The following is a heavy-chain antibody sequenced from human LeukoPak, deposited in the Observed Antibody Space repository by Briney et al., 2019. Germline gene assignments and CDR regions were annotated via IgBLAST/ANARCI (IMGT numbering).Heavy chain of an antibody. V-gene: IGHV3-23*01. CDR3: AQGSYCTGTDCYNMDV. CDR2: ISGSGGSA. D-gene: IGHD2-2*02. CDR1: GFIFNNYA. Sequence: TGGSLRLSCAASGFIFNNYAMSWVRQAPGRGLEWVSAISGSGGSAYYAASVRGRFTISRDNSKNTLFLQMDSLRGEDTAVYYCAQGSYCTGTDCYNMDVWGQGTTVNVSS. J-gene: IGHJ6*02.